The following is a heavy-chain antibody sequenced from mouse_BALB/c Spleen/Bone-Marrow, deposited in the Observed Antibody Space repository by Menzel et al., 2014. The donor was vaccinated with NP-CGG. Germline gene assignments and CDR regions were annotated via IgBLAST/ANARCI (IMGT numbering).Heavy chain of an antibody. CDR3: TTLARNNFDY. D-gene: IGHD3-1*01. Sequence: VQLQQSGTVLARPGAAVKMSCKASGYTFSNHWMQWVKQRPGQGLEWIGTIYPGNSDTTYNQNFKGKAKLTAVTSTSTAYMELSSLTNEDTAVYYCTTLARNNFDYWGQGTTLTVSS. J-gene: IGHJ2*01. CDR2: IYPGNSDT. CDR1: GYTFSNHW. V-gene: IGHV1-5*01.